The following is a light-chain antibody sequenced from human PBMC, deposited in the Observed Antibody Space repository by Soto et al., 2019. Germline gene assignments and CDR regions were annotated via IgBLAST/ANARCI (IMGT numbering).Light chain of an antibody. V-gene: IGKV1-39*01. Sequence: DIQMTQSPSPLSASVGDRFTITCRSSQTIDTYVNWYQHKPGTAPKVLIYAATYLQNGVPSKFSGTGSGADFTLTISSLQPEDFATYYCQQNFNFPRTFGQGTKVDIK. CDR3: QQNFNFPRT. J-gene: IGKJ1*01. CDR2: AAT. CDR1: QTIDTY.